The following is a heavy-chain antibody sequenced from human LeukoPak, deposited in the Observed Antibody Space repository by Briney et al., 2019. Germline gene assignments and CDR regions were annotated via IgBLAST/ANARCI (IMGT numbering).Heavy chain of an antibody. CDR3: ARQSYSSSSSPEYYYYMDV. CDR2: IYPGDSDT. V-gene: IGHV5-51*01. D-gene: IGHD6-6*01. Sequence: GESLKISCKGSGYSFTSYWIGWVRQMPGKGLEWMGIIYPGDSDTRYSPSFQGQVTISADKSISTAYLQWSSLKASDTAMYYCARQSYSSSSSPEYYYYMDVWGKATTVTVSS. J-gene: IGHJ6*03. CDR1: GYSFTSYW.